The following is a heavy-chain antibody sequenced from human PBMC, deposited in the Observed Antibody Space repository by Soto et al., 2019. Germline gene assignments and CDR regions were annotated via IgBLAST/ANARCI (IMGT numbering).Heavy chain of an antibody. D-gene: IGHD6-25*01. Sequence: SVKVSCKXSGGTFSSYAISWVRQAPGQGLEWMGGIIPIFGTANYAQKFQGRVTITADESTSTAYMELSSLRSEDTAVYYCARFTDSSGAFDIWGQGTMVTVSS. CDR1: GGTFSSYA. CDR2: IIPIFGTA. V-gene: IGHV1-69*13. CDR3: ARFTDSSGAFDI. J-gene: IGHJ3*02.